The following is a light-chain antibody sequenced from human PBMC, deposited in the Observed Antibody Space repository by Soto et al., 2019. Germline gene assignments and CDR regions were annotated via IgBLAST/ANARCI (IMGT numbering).Light chain of an antibody. CDR1: TSNIGSNY. J-gene: IGLJ1*01. CDR2: RNN. Sequence: LTQPPSASGTPGQGVTISCSGSTSNIGSNYVYWYQQLPGTAPKLLIYRNNQRPSGVPDRFSGSKSGTSASLAISGLRSDDEADYFCATWDDSLNGLYVFGSGTKVTVL. V-gene: IGLV1-47*01. CDR3: ATWDDSLNGLYV.